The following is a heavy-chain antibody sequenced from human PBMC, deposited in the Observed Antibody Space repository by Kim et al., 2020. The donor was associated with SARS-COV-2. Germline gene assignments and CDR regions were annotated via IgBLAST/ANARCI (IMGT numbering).Heavy chain of an antibody. CDR3: ARTYYDFWYPVY. J-gene: IGHJ4*02. Sequence: DYAVTVKSRIPITPDTSKNQFSLQLNSVTPEDTAVYYCARTYYDFWYPVYWGQGTLVTVSS. V-gene: IGHV6-1*01. D-gene: IGHD3-3*01.